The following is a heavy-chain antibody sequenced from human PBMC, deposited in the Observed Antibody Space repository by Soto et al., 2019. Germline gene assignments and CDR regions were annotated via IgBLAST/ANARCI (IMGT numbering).Heavy chain of an antibody. CDR2: IWYDGSNK. CDR1: GFTFSSYG. CDR3: ARVGLYSKGYYYYGMDV. J-gene: IGHJ6*02. Sequence: GGSLRLSCAASGFTFSSYGMHWVRQAPGKGLEWVAVIWYDGSNKYYADSVKGRFTISRDNSKNTLYLQMNSLRAEDTAVYYCARVGLYSKGYYYYGMDVWGQGTTVTVSS. V-gene: IGHV3-33*01. D-gene: IGHD4-4*01.